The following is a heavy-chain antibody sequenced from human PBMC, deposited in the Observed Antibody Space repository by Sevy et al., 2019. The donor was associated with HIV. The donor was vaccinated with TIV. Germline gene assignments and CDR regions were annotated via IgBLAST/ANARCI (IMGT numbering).Heavy chain of an antibody. D-gene: IGHD3-22*01. J-gene: IGHJ4*02. Sequence: GGSLRLSCAASGFTCSSYAMHWVRQAPGKGLEWVAVISYDGSNKYYADSVKGRFTISRDNSKNTLYLQMNSLRAEDTAVYYCARDQYYDSSGSPYFDYWGQGTLVTVSS. CDR3: ARDQYYDSSGSPYFDY. CDR1: GFTCSSYA. V-gene: IGHV3-30-3*01. CDR2: ISYDGSNK.